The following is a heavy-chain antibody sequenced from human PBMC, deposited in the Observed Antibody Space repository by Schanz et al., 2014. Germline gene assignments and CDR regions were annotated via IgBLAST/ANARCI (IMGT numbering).Heavy chain of an antibody. J-gene: IGHJ4*02. Sequence: QVQLQQWGAGLLKPSETLSLTCAVSGGSFSGYYWSWIRQPPDTGLEWIGEINQSGDTNYNPSLRGRVPISVDPSNNQFPLKLRSVTAADTAVYYCARLYCSTPGCYVSPNGFAKDYWGQGTLVTVSS. D-gene: IGHD2-2*01. CDR3: ARLYCSTPGCYVSPNGFAKDY. CDR2: INQSGDT. V-gene: IGHV4-34*01. CDR1: GGSFSGYY.